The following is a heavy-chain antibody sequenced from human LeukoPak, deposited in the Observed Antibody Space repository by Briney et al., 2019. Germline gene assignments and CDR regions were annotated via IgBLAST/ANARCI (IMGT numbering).Heavy chain of an antibody. D-gene: IGHD5-12*01. CDR3: ARDVSVATYYFDY. V-gene: IGHV1-3*03. CDR1: GYTFTNYA. Sequence: ASVKVSRKASGYTFTNYALHWVRQAPGQRLEWMGWINAGDGNIKYSQDFQGRVTIIRDTSASTAYMDLSSLRSEDVAVYYCARDVSVATYYFDYWGQGTLVTVSS. CDR2: INAGDGNI. J-gene: IGHJ4*02.